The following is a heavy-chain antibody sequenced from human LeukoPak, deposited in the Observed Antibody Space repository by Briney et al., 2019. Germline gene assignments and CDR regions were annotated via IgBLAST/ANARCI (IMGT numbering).Heavy chain of an antibody. J-gene: IGHJ4*02. CDR3: ARGHPSFGVVIAHFDY. Sequence: ASVKVSCKASGYTFTSYDINWVRQATGQGLEWMGWMNPNSGNTGYAQKFQGRVTITRNTSISTAYMELSSLRSEDTAVYYCARGHPSFGVVIAHFDYWGQGTLVTVSS. V-gene: IGHV1-8*03. CDR1: GYTFTSYD. CDR2: MNPNSGNT. D-gene: IGHD3-3*01.